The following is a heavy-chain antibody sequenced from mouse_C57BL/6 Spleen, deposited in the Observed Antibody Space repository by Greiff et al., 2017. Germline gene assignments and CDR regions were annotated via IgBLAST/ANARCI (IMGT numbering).Heavy chain of an antibody. Sequence: LVESGAELARPGASVKLSCTASGYTFTSYGISWVKQRTGQGLEWIGEIYPRSGNTYYTEKFKGKATLTADKSSSTAYMELRSLTSEDSAVYFCARGGLDSSGPYYFDYWGQGTTLTVSS. V-gene: IGHV1-81*01. D-gene: IGHD3-2*02. J-gene: IGHJ2*01. CDR2: IYPRSGNT. CDR1: GYTFTSYG. CDR3: ARGGLDSSGPYYFDY.